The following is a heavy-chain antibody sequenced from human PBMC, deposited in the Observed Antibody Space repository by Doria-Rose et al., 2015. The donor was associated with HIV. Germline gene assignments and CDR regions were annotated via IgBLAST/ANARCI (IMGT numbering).Heavy chain of an antibody. CDR2: IFSDDER. V-gene: IGHV2-26*01. CDR1: GVSLSSPGMG. Sequence: SGPVLVKPTGTLTLTCTVSGVSLSSPGMGVSWIRQPPGKALEWLANIFSDDERSYKTSLKSRLNISRGTSKSQVVLTMTDMDPVDTATYYCARIKSSRWYHKYYFDFWGQGTLVIVSA. D-gene: IGHD6-13*01. J-gene: IGHJ4*02. CDR3: ARIKSSRWYHKYYFDF.